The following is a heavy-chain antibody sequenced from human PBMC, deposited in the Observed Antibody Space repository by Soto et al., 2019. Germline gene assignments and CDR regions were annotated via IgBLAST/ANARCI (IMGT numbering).Heavy chain of an antibody. Sequence: PGGSLRLSCAASGFTFSDYYMSWIRQAPGKGLEWVSYISSSGSTIYYADSVKGRFTISRDNAKNSLYLQMNSLRAEDTAVYYCARDRVAARPSYFDYWGQGTLVTVSS. V-gene: IGHV3-11*01. CDR2: ISSSGSTI. CDR1: GFTFSDYY. J-gene: IGHJ4*02. D-gene: IGHD6-6*01. CDR3: ARDRVAARPSYFDY.